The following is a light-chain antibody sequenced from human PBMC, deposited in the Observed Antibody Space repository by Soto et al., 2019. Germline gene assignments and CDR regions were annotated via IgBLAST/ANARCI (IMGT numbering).Light chain of an antibody. CDR1: QSVSSRY. CDR2: GAS. CDR3: QQYGSSPPYT. Sequence: EIVLTQSPGTLSLSPGERATLSCRASQSVSSRYLAWYQQKPGQAPRLLMYGASSRATGIPDRFSGSGSGTAFTLTISRLETADFALYYCQQYGSSPPYTFGQGTKLEI. V-gene: IGKV3-20*01. J-gene: IGKJ2*01.